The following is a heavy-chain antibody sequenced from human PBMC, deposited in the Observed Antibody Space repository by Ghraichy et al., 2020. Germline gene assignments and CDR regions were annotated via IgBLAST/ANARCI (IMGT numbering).Heavy chain of an antibody. V-gene: IGHV1-69*13. CDR2: IIPIFGTA. J-gene: IGHJ3*02. CDR3: ARVGGGDSSGLSDAFDI. Sequence: SVKVSCKASGGTFSSYAISWVRQAPGQGLEWMGGIIPIFGTANYAQKFQGRVTITADESTSTAYMELSSLRSEDTAVYYCARVGGGDSSGLSDAFDIWGQGTMVTVSS. D-gene: IGHD3-22*01. CDR1: GGTFSSYA.